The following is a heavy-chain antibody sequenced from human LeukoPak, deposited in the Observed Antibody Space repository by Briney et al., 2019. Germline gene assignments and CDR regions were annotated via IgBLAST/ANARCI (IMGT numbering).Heavy chain of an antibody. CDR1: GFTFSDYN. Sequence: PGGSLRLSCAASGFTFSDYNMNWVRQAPGKGLECVSYITGSGSTIFYADSVKGRFTISRDNVKNSLYLQMNSLRAEDTAVYYCARPTSSGWYSHWGQGTVVTVSS. J-gene: IGHJ4*03. CDR3: ARPTSSGWYSH. V-gene: IGHV3-48*01. CDR2: ITGSGSTI. D-gene: IGHD6-19*01.